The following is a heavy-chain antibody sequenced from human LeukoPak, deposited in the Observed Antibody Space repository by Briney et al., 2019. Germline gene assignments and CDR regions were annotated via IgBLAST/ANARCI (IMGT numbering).Heavy chain of an antibody. J-gene: IGHJ4*02. V-gene: IGHV4-59*08. CDR3: ASYGGNPRAFDY. Sequence: SETLSLTCTVSGGSIRSYYWSWIRQPPGKGLEWIGYMHHSGSTKHNPYLKSRVTISVDTSKSQFSLKLSSVTAADTAVYYCASYGGNPRAFDYWGQGTLVTVPS. CDR1: GGSIRSYY. CDR2: MHHSGST. D-gene: IGHD4-23*01.